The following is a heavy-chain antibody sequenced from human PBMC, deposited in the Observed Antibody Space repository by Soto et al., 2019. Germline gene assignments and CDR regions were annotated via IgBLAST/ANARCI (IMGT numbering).Heavy chain of an antibody. CDR2: ISAYNGNT. Sequence: ASVKVSCKASGYTFTSYGISWVRQAPGQGLEWMGWISAYNGNTNYAQKLQSRVTMTTDTSTSTAYMELRSLRSDDTAVYYCARDGHGWLVTGSWFDPWGQGTLVTVSS. CDR3: ARDGHGWLVTGSWFDP. J-gene: IGHJ5*02. CDR1: GYTFTSYG. D-gene: IGHD6-19*01. V-gene: IGHV1-18*01.